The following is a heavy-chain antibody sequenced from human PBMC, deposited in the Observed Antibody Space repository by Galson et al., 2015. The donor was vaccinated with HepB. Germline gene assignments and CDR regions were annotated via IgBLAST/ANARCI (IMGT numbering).Heavy chain of an antibody. CDR2: IGGSVGGI. V-gene: IGHV3-23*01. Sequence: SLRLSCAASGFNFRDFAMTWVRQGPGKGLEWVSSIGGSVGGIYYADSVKGRFTISRDNDRNTLYLHMNSLRAEDTAVYYCARGRSGGYGMDVWGQGTTVTVSS. CDR1: GFNFRDFA. D-gene: IGHD3-10*01. CDR3: ARGRSGGYGMDV. J-gene: IGHJ6*02.